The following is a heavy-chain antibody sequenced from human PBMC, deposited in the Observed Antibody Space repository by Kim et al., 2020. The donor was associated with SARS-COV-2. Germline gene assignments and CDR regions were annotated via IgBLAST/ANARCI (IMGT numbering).Heavy chain of an antibody. D-gene: IGHD3-22*01. CDR3: ARVPRYYDSSGYSWYFDL. V-gene: IGHV3-11*01. Sequence: GGSLRLSCAASGFTFSDYYMSWIRQAPGKGLEWVSYISSSGSTIYYADSVKGRFTISRDNAKNSLYLQMNSLRAEDTAVYYCARVPRYYDSSGYSWYFDLWGRGTLVTVSS. J-gene: IGHJ2*01. CDR1: GFTFSDYY. CDR2: ISSSGSTI.